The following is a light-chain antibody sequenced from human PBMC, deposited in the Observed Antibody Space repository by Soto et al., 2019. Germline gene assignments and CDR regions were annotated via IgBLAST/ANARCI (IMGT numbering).Light chain of an antibody. V-gene: IGKV3-20*01. CDR1: QSVSSSY. CDR2: GAS. CDR3: QQYGSSPLT. J-gene: IGKJ4*01. Sequence: EIVLTQSPGTLSLSLGERATLSCRASQSVSSSYLAWYQQKPGQAPRLLICGASSRATGIPDRFSGSGSGTDFTLTISRLEPEDFAVYYCQQYGSSPLTFGGGTKVDIK.